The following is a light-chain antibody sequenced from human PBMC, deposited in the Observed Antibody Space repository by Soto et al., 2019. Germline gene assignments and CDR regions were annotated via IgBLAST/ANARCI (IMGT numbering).Light chain of an antibody. CDR1: QSISSY. Sequence: DIQMTQSPSSLSASVGDRFTVTCRASQSISSYLNWYQQKPGKAPKLLIYAASTLQSGVPSRFSGSGSGTEFTLTISSLQPEDFATYYCQQLKSNLITFGQGTRLEIK. J-gene: IGKJ5*01. CDR3: QQLKSNLIT. V-gene: IGKV1-9*01. CDR2: AAS.